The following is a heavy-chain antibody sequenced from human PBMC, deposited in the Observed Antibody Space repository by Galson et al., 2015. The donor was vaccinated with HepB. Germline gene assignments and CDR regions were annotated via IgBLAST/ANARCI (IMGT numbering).Heavy chain of an antibody. V-gene: IGHV3-30-3*01. Sequence: SLRLSCAASGFTFNIYAMHWVRQAPGKALEWVAYIAFDGNHENYADSVKGRFTISRDNLKNMVYLQMDSLRVEDTAVYFCAREGVVHKPLDYWGQEPWSPSPQ. CDR3: AREGVVHKPLDY. D-gene: IGHD3-16*01. CDR1: GFTFNIYA. CDR2: IAFDGNHE. J-gene: IGHJ4*01.